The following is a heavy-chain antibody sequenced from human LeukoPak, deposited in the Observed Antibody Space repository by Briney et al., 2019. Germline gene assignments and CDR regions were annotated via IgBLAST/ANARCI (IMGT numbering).Heavy chain of an antibody. CDR2: INPNGGGT. D-gene: IGHD6-13*01. CDR1: GYTFTDYY. V-gene: IGHV1-2*02. J-gene: IGHJ4*02. Sequence: ASVKVSCKASGYTFTDYYMHWVRQAPGQGLEWMGWINPNGGGTTYAQKFQARVTMARDTSITTVHMELSSLRSDDTAVHYCARGGGIALAGTRFDFWGRGTLVTVSS. CDR3: ARGGGIALAGTRFDF.